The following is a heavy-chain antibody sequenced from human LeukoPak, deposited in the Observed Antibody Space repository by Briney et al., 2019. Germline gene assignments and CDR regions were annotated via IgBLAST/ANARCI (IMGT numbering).Heavy chain of an antibody. CDR2: IYTSGST. D-gene: IGHD1-1*01. J-gene: IGHJ3*02. Sequence: KTSETLSLTCTVSGGSISSYSWAWIRQPAGKGLEWIGRIYTSGSTNSNPSLRGRVTMSLDTSKNQLFLRLRSVTAADTAVYYCVTRPDGRGTGPTENSPFDIWGQGTVVIVSS. V-gene: IGHV4-4*07. CDR3: VTRPDGRGTGPTENSPFDI. CDR1: GGSISSYS.